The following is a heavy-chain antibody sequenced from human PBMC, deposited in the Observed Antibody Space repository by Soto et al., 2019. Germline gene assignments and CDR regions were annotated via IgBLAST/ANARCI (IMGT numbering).Heavy chain of an antibody. D-gene: IGHD5-12*01. V-gene: IGHV1-3*01. CDR3: ARRIWVATSASYYFDH. CDR2: INAGNGNT. Sequence: QVQLVQSGAEVKKPGASVMISCKASGFTFSKYAMQWVRQALGQRPEWMGWINAGNGNTKYPQKFQDRFTITRDTSPNTAYMDLRSLTSEDTAVYFCARRIWVATSASYYFDHWGQGTQVTVSS. J-gene: IGHJ4*02. CDR1: GFTFSKYA.